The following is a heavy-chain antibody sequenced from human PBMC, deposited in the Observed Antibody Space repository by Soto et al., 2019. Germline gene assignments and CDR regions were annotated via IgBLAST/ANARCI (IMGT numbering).Heavy chain of an antibody. CDR2: ISSSGST. D-gene: IGHD2-2*01. CDR1: GGSISSSSYY. CDR3: ARHRRFGYCSSTSCPDYGMDV. V-gene: IGHV4-39*01. J-gene: IGHJ6*02. Sequence: SETLSLTCTVSGGSISSSSYYWGWIRQPPGKGLEWIGSISSSGSTYYKPSLKSRVAMSVDTSKNQFSIKLTSVTAADTAVYYCARHRRFGYCSSTSCPDYGMDVWGQGTTVTV.